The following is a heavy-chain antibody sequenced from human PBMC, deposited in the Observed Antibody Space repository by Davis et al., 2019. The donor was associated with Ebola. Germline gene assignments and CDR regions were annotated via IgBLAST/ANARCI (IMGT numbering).Heavy chain of an antibody. CDR3: AGVRGAFTMVPGKVRTYYYGMDV. D-gene: IGHD3-10*01. CDR1: GGSTSSYY. V-gene: IGHV4-59*01. J-gene: IGHJ6*04. CDR2: IYYSGSP. Sequence: MPSETLSLTCPVSGGSTSSYYWSWIRQLPGKGLEWIGYIYYSGSPNHHPSLKSRVTISVDTSKNQFSLKLSSVTAAGTAVYYCAGVRGAFTMVPGKVRTYYYGMDVWGKGTTATVSS.